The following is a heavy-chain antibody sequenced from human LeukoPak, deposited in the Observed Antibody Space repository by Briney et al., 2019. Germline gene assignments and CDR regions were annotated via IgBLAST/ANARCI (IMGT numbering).Heavy chain of an antibody. J-gene: IGHJ4*02. D-gene: IGHD2-2*02. CDR2: IYYSGST. Sequence: SETLSLTCTVSGGSISSGGYYWSWIRQHPGKGLEWIGYIYYSGSTYYNPSLKSRVTISVDTSKNQFSLKLSSVTAADTAVYFCARGGFCTSTSCSTRILDYWGQGTLVTVSS. CDR3: ARGGFCTSTSCSTRILDY. CDR1: GGSISSGGYY. V-gene: IGHV4-31*03.